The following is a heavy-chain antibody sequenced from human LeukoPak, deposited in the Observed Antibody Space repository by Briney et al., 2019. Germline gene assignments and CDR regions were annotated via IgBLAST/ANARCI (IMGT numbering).Heavy chain of an antibody. CDR2: IWYDGSNK. CDR3: ASQTYYDFWSGYLHYYGMDV. Sequence: HPGGSLRLSCAASGFTFSSYGMHWVRQAPGKGLEWVAVIWYDGSNKYYADSVKGRFTISRDNSKNTLYLQMNSLRAEDTAVYYCASQTYYDFWSGYLHYYGMDVWGQGTTVTVSS. CDR1: GFTFSSYG. J-gene: IGHJ6*02. D-gene: IGHD3-3*01. V-gene: IGHV3-33*01.